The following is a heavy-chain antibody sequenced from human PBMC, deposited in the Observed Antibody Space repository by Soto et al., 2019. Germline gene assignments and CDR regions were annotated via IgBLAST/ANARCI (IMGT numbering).Heavy chain of an antibody. CDR2: IYYSGST. V-gene: IGHV4-59*08. J-gene: IGHJ4*02. Sequence: SETLSLTCTVSGGSISSYYWSWIRQPPGKGLEWIGYIYYSGSTNYNPSLKSRVTISVDTSKNQFSLKLSSVTAADTAVYYCARHMRGYSSSWPFDYCGQGTLVTVSS. D-gene: IGHD6-13*01. CDR3: ARHMRGYSSSWPFDY. CDR1: GGSISSYY.